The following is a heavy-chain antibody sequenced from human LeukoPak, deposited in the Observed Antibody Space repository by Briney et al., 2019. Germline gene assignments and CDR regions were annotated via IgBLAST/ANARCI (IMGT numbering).Heavy chain of an antibody. J-gene: IGHJ4*02. D-gene: IGHD5-12*01. Sequence: GGSLRLSCAGSGFTFRDHYMDWVRQAPGKGPEWVGRSRNKGTGYSTEYAASVRGRFTISRDDSETSLYLQMNSLKTEDTAVYYCTRRNGYDWRSFDCWGQGVLVTVSS. CDR3: TRRNGYDWRSFDC. CDR2: SRNKGTGYST. CDR1: GFTFRDHY. V-gene: IGHV3-72*01.